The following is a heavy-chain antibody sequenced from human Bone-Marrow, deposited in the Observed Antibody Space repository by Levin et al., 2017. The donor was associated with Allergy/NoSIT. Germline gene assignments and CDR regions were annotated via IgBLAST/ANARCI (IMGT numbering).Heavy chain of an antibody. CDR2: INAADGNT. CDR1: GYTFTTSA. D-gene: IGHD1-26*01. V-gene: IGHV1-3*01. J-gene: IGHJ6*03. CDR3: AGGSSVQRAWDYHYYHYMDV. Sequence: ASVKVSCKASGYTFTTSAMHWVRQAPGQSLEWMGWINAADGNTRYSQEFQGRITISRDTSASTDYMELSSLRSEDTAVYYCAGGSSVQRAWDYHYYHYMDVWGKGTTVTVSS.